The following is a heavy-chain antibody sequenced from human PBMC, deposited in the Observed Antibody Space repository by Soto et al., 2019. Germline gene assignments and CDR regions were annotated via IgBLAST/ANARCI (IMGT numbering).Heavy chain of an antibody. CDR3: ARADPDASVGY. D-gene: IGHD2-15*01. CDR1: GGSMSSYY. CDR2: ISYSGST. V-gene: IGHV4-59*01. J-gene: IGHJ4*02. Sequence: SETLSLTCTVSGGSMSSYYWTWLRQSPGRGLEWIGYISYSGSTYYNPSLKSRVTISADTSKNQFSLRMNSMIAADTAVYYCARADPDASVGYWGQGTLLTVSS.